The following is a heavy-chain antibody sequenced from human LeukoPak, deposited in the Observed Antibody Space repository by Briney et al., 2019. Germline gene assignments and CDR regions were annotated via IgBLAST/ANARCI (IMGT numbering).Heavy chain of an antibody. CDR1: GLSLSTSGVG. D-gene: IGHD3-9*01. V-gene: IGHV2-5*02. J-gene: IGHJ4*02. CDR2: IYWDDDK. Sequence: SGPTLVNPTQTLTLTCTFSGLSLSTSGVGVGWIRQPPGKALEWLALIYWDDDKRYSPSLKSRLTITKDTSKNQVVLTMTNMDPVDTATYYCAHRNYDILTGYYTHFDYWGQGTLVTVSS. CDR3: AHRNYDILTGYYTHFDY.